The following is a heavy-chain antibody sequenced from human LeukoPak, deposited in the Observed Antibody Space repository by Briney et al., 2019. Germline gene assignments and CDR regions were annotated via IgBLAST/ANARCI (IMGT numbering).Heavy chain of an antibody. D-gene: IGHD3-3*01. CDR3: ASSPRKRLLEWLLIY. V-gene: IGHV4-61*02. CDR2: IYTSGST. CDR1: GGSISSGDYY. J-gene: IGHJ4*02. Sequence: SETLSLTCTVSGGSISSGDYYWSWIRQPAGKGLEWIGRIYTSGSTNYNPSLKSRVTMSVDTSKNQFSLKLSSVTAADTAVYYCASSPRKRLLEWLLIYWGQGTLVTVSS.